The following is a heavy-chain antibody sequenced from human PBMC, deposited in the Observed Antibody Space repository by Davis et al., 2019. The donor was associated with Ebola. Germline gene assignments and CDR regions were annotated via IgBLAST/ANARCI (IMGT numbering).Heavy chain of an antibody. V-gene: IGHV3-48*03. Sequence: PGGSLRLSCTASGFTFSSFEMNWVRQVPGKGLEWISYIHSTGSVIYYADSVKGRFTISRDNAKNSLYLQMNSLRAEDTAVYYCARSSIAARPGYYYGMDVWGQGTTVTVSS. J-gene: IGHJ6*02. D-gene: IGHD6-6*01. CDR1: GFTFSSFE. CDR3: ARSSIAARPGYYYGMDV. CDR2: IHSTGSVI.